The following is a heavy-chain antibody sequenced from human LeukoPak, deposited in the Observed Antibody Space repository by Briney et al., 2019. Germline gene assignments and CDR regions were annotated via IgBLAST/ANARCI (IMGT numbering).Heavy chain of an antibody. D-gene: IGHD1-26*01. V-gene: IGHV4-59*08. CDR3: ARQYAGATSNWFDP. J-gene: IGHJ5*02. Sequence: SETLSLTCTVSGGSISSYYWSWIRQPPGKGLEWIGYIYYSGSTNYNPSLKSRVTISVDTSKNQFSLKLSSVTAADTAVYYCARQYAGATSNWFDPWGQGTLVTVSS. CDR1: GGSISSYY. CDR2: IYYSGST.